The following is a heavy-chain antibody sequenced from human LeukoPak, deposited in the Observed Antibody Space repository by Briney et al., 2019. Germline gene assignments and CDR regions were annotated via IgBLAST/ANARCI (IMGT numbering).Heavy chain of an antibody. CDR2: ISGSGGST. V-gene: IGHV3-23*01. J-gene: IGHJ4*02. Sequence: GGSLRLSCAASGFTFSSYAMSWVRQAPGKGLEWVSAISGSGGSTYYADSVKGRFTISRDNSKNTLYLQMNSLRAEDTAVYYCATTGVATTNPFDYWGQGTLVTVSS. D-gene: IGHD5-12*01. CDR1: GFTFSSYA. CDR3: ATTGVATTNPFDY.